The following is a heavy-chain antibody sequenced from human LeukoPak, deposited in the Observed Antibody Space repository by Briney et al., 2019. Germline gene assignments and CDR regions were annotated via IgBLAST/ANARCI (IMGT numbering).Heavy chain of an antibody. Sequence: GGSLRLSCAASGFSFGIYAMHWVRQAPGKGLKWVSGISASGDITHAADSVKGRFTISRAGNALYLQMDSLRAEDTAMYYCAKDSLGIPRFDDWGQGTLVTVSS. CDR3: AKDSLGIPRFDD. V-gene: IGHV3-23*01. CDR2: ISASGDIT. J-gene: IGHJ4*02. CDR1: GFSFGIYA. D-gene: IGHD7-27*01.